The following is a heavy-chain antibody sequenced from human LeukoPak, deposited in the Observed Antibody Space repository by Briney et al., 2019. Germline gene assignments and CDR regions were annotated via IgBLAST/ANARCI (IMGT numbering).Heavy chain of an antibody. CDR2: IYYSGST. D-gene: IGHD3-22*01. J-gene: IGHJ2*01. V-gene: IGHV4-59*01. CDR1: GGSISSYY. Sequence: PSETLSLTCTVSGGSISSYYWSWIRQPPGKGLEWIGYIYYSGSTNYNPSLKSRVTISVDTSKNQFSLKLSSVTAADTAVYYCARGGYYYDSSGYYYGRYFDLWGRGTLVTVSS. CDR3: ARGGYYYDSSGYYYGRYFDL.